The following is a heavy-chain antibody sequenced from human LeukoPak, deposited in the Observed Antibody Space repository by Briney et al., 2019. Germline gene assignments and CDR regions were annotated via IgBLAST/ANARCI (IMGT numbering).Heavy chain of an antibody. V-gene: IGHV1-2*02. J-gene: IGHJ3*02. CDR1: GYTFTDYY. CDR2: INPNSGGT. CDR3: AIEFATVVVSAVISAFDI. Sequence: GASVKVSCKASGYTFTDYYMHWVRQAPGQGIEWMGWINPNSGGTNYAQKFRGRVTMTRYTSIRTAYMELSRLRSDDTAVYYCAIEFATVVVSAVISAFDIWAQGTMVTVSS. D-gene: IGHD2-2*02.